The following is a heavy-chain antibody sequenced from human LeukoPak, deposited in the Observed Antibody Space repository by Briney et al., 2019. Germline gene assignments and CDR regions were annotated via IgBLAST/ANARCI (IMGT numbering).Heavy chain of an antibody. CDR3: ARVVEGVAPASQH. Sequence: ASVKVSCKTSGYTFTGYYLHWVRQAPRQGPEWMGWINANSGDTYYVQKFKGRITMTRDTSINTAYMELNRLISDDTAVYYCARVVEGVAPASQHWGGGTLATVSS. V-gene: IGHV1-2*02. J-gene: IGHJ1*01. CDR1: GYTFTGYY. D-gene: IGHD5-24*01. CDR2: INANSGDT.